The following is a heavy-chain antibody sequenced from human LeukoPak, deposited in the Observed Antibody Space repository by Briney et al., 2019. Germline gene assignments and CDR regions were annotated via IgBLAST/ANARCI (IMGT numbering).Heavy chain of an antibody. Sequence: PSGTLSLTCTVSSGSIFNTNWWSWVRQPPGKGLEWIGEIYHSGSTNYNPSLKSRVTISVDKSKNQFSRTLSSVTAADRAVYSCAREDGDYTRSYSCFDPWGQGTLVTVSS. CDR2: IYHSGST. D-gene: IGHD4-17*01. V-gene: IGHV4-4*02. J-gene: IGHJ5*02. CDR1: SGSIFNTNW. CDR3: AREDGDYTRSYSCFDP.